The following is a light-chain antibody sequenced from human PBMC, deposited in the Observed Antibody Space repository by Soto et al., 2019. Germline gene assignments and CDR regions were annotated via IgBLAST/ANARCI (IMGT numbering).Light chain of an antibody. V-gene: IGKV3-11*01. CDR3: PQRSNWPLT. CDR1: QSVSSN. Sequence: EIVMTQSPATLSVSPGERATLSCRASQSVSSNLAWYQQKPGQAPRLLIYDASNRATGIPARFSGSGSGTDFTLTISSLEPEDFAVYYCPQRSNWPLTFGQGTRLEIK. J-gene: IGKJ5*01. CDR2: DAS.